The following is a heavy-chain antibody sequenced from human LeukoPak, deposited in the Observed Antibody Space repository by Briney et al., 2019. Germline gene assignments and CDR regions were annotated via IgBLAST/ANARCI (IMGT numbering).Heavy chain of an antibody. D-gene: IGHD3-10*01. CDR1: GFTVSSNY. V-gene: IGHV3-66*01. J-gene: IGHJ6*03. Sequence: GGSLRLSCAASGFTVSSNYMSWVRQAPGKGLEWVSVIYSGGSTYYADSVKGRFTISRDNSKNTLFLQMNRLRPEDTAVYYCAKNMNPLNYYYGSGSYLPIYYYYYMDVWGKGTTVTVSS. CDR2: IYSGGST. CDR3: AKNMNPLNYYYGSGSYLPIYYYYYMDV.